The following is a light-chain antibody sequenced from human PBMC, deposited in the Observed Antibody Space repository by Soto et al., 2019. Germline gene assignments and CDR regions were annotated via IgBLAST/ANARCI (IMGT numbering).Light chain of an antibody. Sequence: EIVLTQSPCTLSLSPGERATLSCRASQSVNSRLAWYQHKPGQAPRLLISGASSRATGIPDRFSGSGSATDFTLTISRLEPEDFALYYCQHYGRSPITFGQGTRLEI. J-gene: IGKJ5*01. CDR1: QSVNSR. CDR3: QHYGRSPIT. V-gene: IGKV3-20*01. CDR2: GAS.